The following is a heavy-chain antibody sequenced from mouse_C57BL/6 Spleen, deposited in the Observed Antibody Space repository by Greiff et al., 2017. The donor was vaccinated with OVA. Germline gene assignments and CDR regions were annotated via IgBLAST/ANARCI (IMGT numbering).Heavy chain of an antibody. CDR2: ISNGGGST. D-gene: IGHD1-1*01. J-gene: IGHJ4*01. CDR1: GFTFSDYY. V-gene: IGHV5-12*01. CDR3: ARRSSSYLDY. Sequence: EVQGVESGGGLVQPGGSLKLSCAASGFTFSDYYMYWVRQTPEKRLEWVAYISNGGGSTYYPDTVKGRFTISRDNAKNTLYLQMSRLKSEDTAMYYCARRSSSYLDYWGQGTSVTVSS.